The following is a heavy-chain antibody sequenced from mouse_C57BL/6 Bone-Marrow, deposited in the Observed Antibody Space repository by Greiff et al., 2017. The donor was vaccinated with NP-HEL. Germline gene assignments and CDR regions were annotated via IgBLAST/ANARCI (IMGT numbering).Heavy chain of an antibody. CDR1: GYTFTSYW. D-gene: IGHD1-1*01. V-gene: IGHV1-59*01. CDR2: IDPSDSYT. J-gene: IGHJ2*01. CDR3: ARGDGSSPYYFDY. Sequence: VKLQQPGAELVRPGTSVKLSCKASGYTFTSYWMHWVKQRPGQGLEWIGVIDPSDSYTNYNQKFKGKATLTVDTSSSTAYMQLSSLTSEDSAVYYCARGDGSSPYYFDYWGQGTTLTVSS.